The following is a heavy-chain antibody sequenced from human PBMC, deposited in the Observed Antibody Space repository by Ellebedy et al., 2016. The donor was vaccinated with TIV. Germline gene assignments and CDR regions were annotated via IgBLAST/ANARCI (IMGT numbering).Heavy chain of an antibody. D-gene: IGHD1-26*01. J-gene: IGHJ4*02. CDR3: ARDMVQGMVARYLWFEY. CDR1: GYAFNNYG. V-gene: IGHV1-18*01. CDR2: ISAYTGNT. Sequence: ASVKVSCKASGYAFNNYGVSWVRQAPGQGLEWVGWISAYTGNTDYAQRFQGRVTVTIDTSTTTVYMEMRSLRSDDTGVYYCARDMVQGMVARYLWFEYWGQGTLITVSS.